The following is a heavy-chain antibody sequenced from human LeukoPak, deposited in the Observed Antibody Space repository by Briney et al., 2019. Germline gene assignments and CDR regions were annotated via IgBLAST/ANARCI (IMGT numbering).Heavy chain of an antibody. V-gene: IGHV4-34*01. CDR2: INHSGST. J-gene: IGHJ3*02. D-gene: IGHD3-10*01. CDR3: ARAPMVGGVIGAFDI. Sequence: SETLSLTCAVYGGSFSGYYWSWIRQPPGKGLEWIGEINHSGSTNYNPSLKSRVSISVDTSKNQFSLKLSSVTAADTAVYYCARAPMVGGVIGAFDIWGQGTMVTVSS. CDR1: GGSFSGYY.